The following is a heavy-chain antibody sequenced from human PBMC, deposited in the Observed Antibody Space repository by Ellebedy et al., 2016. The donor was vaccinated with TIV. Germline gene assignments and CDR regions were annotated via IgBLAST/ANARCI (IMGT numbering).Heavy chain of an antibody. D-gene: IGHD1-26*01. CDR2: IYYSGST. Sequence: LRLXCTVSGGSISSGDYYWSWIRQPPGKGLEWIGYIYYSGSTYYNPSLKSRVTISVDTSKNQFSLKLSSVTAADTAVYYCARDWRGSYYYYYGMDVWGQGTTVTVSS. CDR3: ARDWRGSYYYYYGMDV. J-gene: IGHJ6*02. CDR1: GGSISSGDYY. V-gene: IGHV4-30-4*01.